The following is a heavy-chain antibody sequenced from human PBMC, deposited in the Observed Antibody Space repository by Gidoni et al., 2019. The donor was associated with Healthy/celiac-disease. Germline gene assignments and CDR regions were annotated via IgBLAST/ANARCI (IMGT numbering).Heavy chain of an antibody. CDR1: GRLISSGSYY. D-gene: IGHD5-12*01. Sequence: QGQLQESGPGLVKPSQTLCLTCTVSGRLISSGSYYWSWIRQHPGKGLEWIGYIYYSGSTYYNPSLKSRVTISVDTSKNQFSLKLSSVTAADTAVYYCARERGYSGYDLDAFDIWGQGTMVTVSS. CDR3: ARERGYSGYDLDAFDI. J-gene: IGHJ3*02. CDR2: IYYSGST. V-gene: IGHV4-31*03.